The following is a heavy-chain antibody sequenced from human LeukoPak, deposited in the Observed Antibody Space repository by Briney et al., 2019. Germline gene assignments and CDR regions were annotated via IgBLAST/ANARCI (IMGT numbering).Heavy chain of an antibody. V-gene: IGHV3-21*01. CDR3: ARRRLAASGSEDY. CDR1: GFTFSSYS. D-gene: IGHD6-13*01. J-gene: IGHJ4*02. Sequence: GGSLRPSCAASGFTFSSYSMNWVRQAPGKGLEWVSSISSSSSYIYYADSVKGRFTISRDNAKNSLYLQMNSLRVEDTAVYYCARRRLAASGSEDYWGQGTLVTVSS. CDR2: ISSSSSYI.